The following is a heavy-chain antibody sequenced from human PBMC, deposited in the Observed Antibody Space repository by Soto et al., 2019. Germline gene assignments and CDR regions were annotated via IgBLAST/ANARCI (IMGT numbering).Heavy chain of an antibody. Sequence: EVQLVESGGGLVQPGGSLRLSCAASGVSFSNYWVHWVRHAPGKRLVWVSRVTPDGRSTSYADSVKGRFTVARDNAKNTVSLEMNSLRVEDTAVYYCTTLSSAVSYSAFDIWGQGTVIIVSS. CDR3: TTLSSAVSYSAFDI. CDR2: VTPDGRST. J-gene: IGHJ3*02. CDR1: GVSFSNYW. V-gene: IGHV3-74*01. D-gene: IGHD6-25*01.